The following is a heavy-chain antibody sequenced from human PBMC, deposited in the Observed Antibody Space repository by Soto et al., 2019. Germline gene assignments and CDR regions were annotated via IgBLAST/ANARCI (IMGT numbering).Heavy chain of an antibody. CDR1: GGSFSGYY. V-gene: IGHV4-34*01. J-gene: IGHJ5*02. CDR2: INHSGST. Sequence: SETLSLTGAVYGGSFSGYYWSWIRQPPGKGLEWIGEINHSGSTNYNPSLKSRVTISVDTSKNQFSLKLSSVTAADTAVYYCARPRKGARGVNWFDPWGQGTLVTVSS. D-gene: IGHD3-10*01. CDR3: ARPRKGARGVNWFDP.